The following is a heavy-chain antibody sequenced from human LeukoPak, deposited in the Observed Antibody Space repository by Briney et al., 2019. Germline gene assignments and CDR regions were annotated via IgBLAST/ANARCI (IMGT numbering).Heavy chain of an antibody. D-gene: IGHD3-22*01. CDR1: GGSFSSTTYY. J-gene: IGHJ4*02. Sequence: SETLSLTCTVSGGSFSSTTYYWGWIRQPQGKGLEWIGSVYYSGSTYYNQSLKSRVTISVDTSKNQFSLKLTSVTAADTAVYYCARQYYDSGGYYPWYFDYWGQGTLVTVSS. CDR2: VYYSGST. CDR3: ARQYYDSGGYYPWYFDY. V-gene: IGHV4-39*01.